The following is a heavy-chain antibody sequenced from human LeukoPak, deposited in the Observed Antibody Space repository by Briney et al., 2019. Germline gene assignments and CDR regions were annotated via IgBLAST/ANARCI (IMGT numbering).Heavy chain of an antibody. Sequence: ASVKVSCKASGYTFTGYYMHWVRQAPGQGLEWMGWINPNSGGTNYAQKFQGRVAMTRDTSISTAYMELSRLRSDDTAVYYCARTESSSWVTFDYWGQGTLVTVSS. CDR2: INPNSGGT. V-gene: IGHV1-2*02. J-gene: IGHJ4*02. D-gene: IGHD6-13*01. CDR3: ARTESSSWVTFDY. CDR1: GYTFTGYY.